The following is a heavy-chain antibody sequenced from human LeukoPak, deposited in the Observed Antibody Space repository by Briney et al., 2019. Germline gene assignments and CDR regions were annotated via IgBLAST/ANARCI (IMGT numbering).Heavy chain of an antibody. D-gene: IGHD1-26*01. J-gene: IGHJ4*02. CDR1: GFTLSSYW. Sequence: GGSLRLSCAASGFTLSSYWMYWVRQAPGKGLVWVSPINGDGSTTNYADSVKGRFTISRENAKNTLYLQMNSLRAEDTAVYYCAGVGGARVYWGEGTLVTVSS. CDR3: AGVGGARVY. V-gene: IGHV3-74*01. CDR2: INGDGSTT.